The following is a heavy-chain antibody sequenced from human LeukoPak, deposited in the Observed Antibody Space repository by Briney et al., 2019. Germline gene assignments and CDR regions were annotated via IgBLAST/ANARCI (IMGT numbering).Heavy chain of an antibody. J-gene: IGHJ6*03. CDR1: GGSISSGSYY. Sequence: SETLSLTCTVSGGSISSGSYYWSWIRQPAGKGLEWIGRIYTSGSTNYNPSLKSRVTISVDTSKNQFSLKLSSVTAADTAVYYCARGRGYGYPLYYYYYMDVWGKGTTVTVSS. V-gene: IGHV4-61*02. CDR2: IYTSGST. D-gene: IGHD5-18*01. CDR3: ARGRGYGYPLYYYYYMDV.